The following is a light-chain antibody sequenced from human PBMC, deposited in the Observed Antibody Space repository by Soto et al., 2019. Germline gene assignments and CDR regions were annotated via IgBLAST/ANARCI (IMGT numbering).Light chain of an antibody. Sequence: DIQMTQSPSSLSASVGDRVTITCRASQGISTYLNWYQQKPGKAPRLLIFAATRLQRGVPSRFTGSGSGTDFTLTVSSLQPEDFATYYCQQLFMYPPTFGPGTKVDIK. CDR1: QGISTY. CDR2: AAT. CDR3: QQLFMYPPT. V-gene: IGKV1-39*01. J-gene: IGKJ3*01.